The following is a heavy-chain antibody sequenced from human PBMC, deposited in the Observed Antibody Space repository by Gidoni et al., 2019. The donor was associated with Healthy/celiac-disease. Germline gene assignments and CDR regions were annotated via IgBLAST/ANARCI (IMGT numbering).Heavy chain of an antibody. CDR1: GYTFTSYA. CDR3: ARGMVARLDRDNWFDP. Sequence: QVQLVQSGAEVKKPGASVKVSCKASGYTFTSYAMHWVRQAPGQRLEWMGWINAGNGNTKYSQKFQGRVTITRDTSASTAYMELSSLRSEDTAVYYCARGMVARLDRDNWFDPWGQGTLVTVSS. CDR2: INAGNGNT. J-gene: IGHJ5*02. V-gene: IGHV1-3*01. D-gene: IGHD5-12*01.